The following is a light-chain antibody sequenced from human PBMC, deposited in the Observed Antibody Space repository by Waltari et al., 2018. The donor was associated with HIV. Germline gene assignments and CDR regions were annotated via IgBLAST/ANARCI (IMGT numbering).Light chain of an antibody. CDR3: QSYDTRLSGSV. J-gene: IGLJ3*02. Sequence: QSVLTQPPSVSGAPGQTVTISCTGSSSNIGARAHFDVHWYQQLPGTAPKLFIYGNTNRPSGVPDRFSGSKSGASASLAITGLQAEDEADYYCQSYDTRLSGSVFGGGTKLTVL. CDR2: GNT. CDR1: SSNIGARAHFD. V-gene: IGLV1-40*01.